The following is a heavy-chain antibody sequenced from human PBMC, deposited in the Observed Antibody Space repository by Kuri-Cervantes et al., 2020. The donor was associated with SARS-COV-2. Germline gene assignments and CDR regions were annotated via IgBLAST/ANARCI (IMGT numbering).Heavy chain of an antibody. CDR2: IIPIFGIA. J-gene: IGHJ4*02. D-gene: IGHD6-13*01. CDR1: GGTFSSYA. CDR3: ARDAAADNLSDY. Sequence: SVKVSCKASGGTFSSYAISWVRQAPGQGLEWMGRIIPIFGIADYAQKFQGRVTITADKSTSTAYMELSSLRSEDTAVYYCARDAAADNLSDYWGQGTLVTVSS. V-gene: IGHV1-69*04.